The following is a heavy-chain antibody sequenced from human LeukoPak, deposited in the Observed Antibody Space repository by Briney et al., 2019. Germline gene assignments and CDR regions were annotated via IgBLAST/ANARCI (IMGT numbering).Heavy chain of an antibody. D-gene: IGHD2-8*01. CDR3: ARVNGPLTSDFDS. Sequence: PGGSLRLSCAASGFTFSTHDLNWVRQAPGKGLEWVSFISSRSSTIYYADSVKGRFTISRDNAKNSLYLQMNSLRAEDSAVYYCARVNGPLTSDFDSWGQGTLVTVSS. V-gene: IGHV3-48*01. CDR1: GFTFSTHD. J-gene: IGHJ4*02. CDR2: ISSRSSTI.